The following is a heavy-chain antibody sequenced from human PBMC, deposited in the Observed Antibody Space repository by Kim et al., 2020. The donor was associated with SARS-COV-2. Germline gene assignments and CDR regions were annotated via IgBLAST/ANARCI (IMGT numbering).Heavy chain of an antibody. Sequence: GGSLRLSCAASGFSFSDSSVHWVRQASGRGLEWVGRIRSKANNYATEYAVSVRGRFTMSRDESKNTAYLQMNSLKTEDTALYYCAGSPPYDDTYWDAFDIWGRGTLVTVSS. D-gene: IGHD2-8*02. CDR3: AGSPPYDDTYWDAFDI. CDR1: GFSFSDSS. J-gene: IGHJ3*02. V-gene: IGHV3-73*01. CDR2: IRSKANNYAT.